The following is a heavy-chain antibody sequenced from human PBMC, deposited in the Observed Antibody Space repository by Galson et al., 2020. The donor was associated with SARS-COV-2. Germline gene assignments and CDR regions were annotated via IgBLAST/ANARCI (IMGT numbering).Heavy chain of an antibody. D-gene: IGHD6-13*01. CDR3: ASPYLAAASFFGAFDL. CDR2: ISDSGTNI. J-gene: IGHJ3*01. Sequence: GGSLSLSCAASGFIFTNYEMNWVRQAPGKGLEWVSYISDSGTNIYYADSVKGRFTISRDNTKNSVYLQMTSVRAEDTAVYYCASPYLAAASFFGAFDLWGRGTMVTVSS. CDR1: GFIFTNYE. V-gene: IGHV3-48*03.